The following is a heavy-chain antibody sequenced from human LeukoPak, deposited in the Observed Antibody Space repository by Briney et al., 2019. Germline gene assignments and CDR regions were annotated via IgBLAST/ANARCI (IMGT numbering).Heavy chain of an antibody. V-gene: IGHV3-23*01. J-gene: IGHJ4*02. CDR3: ATMWIQLWFIDY. CDR2: ISGSGGST. CDR1: GFIFSNNA. D-gene: IGHD5-18*01. Sequence: GGSLRLSCAASGFIFSNNAMTWVRQAPGKGLEWASAISGSGGSTYYADSVKGRFTISRDNSKNTLYLQMNSLRAEDTAIYYCATMWIQLWFIDYWGQGTLVTVSS.